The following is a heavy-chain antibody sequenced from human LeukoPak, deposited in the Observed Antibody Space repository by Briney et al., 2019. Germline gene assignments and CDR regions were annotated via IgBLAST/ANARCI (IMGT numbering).Heavy chain of an antibody. CDR2: INPSGGST. J-gene: IGHJ4*02. CDR3: ARDRVKYYYDSSGYLDY. V-gene: IGHV1-46*01. CDR1: EYTFTSYY. Sequence: ASVKVSCKASEYTFTSYYMHWVRQAPGQGLEWMGIINPSGGSTSYAQKFQGRVTMTRDTSTSTVYMELSSLRSEDTAVYYCARDRVKYYYDSSGYLDYWGQGTLVTVSS. D-gene: IGHD3-22*01.